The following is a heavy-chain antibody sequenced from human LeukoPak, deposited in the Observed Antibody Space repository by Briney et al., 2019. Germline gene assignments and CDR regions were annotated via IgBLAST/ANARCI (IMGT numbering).Heavy chain of an antibody. Sequence: SQTLSLTCAVSGGSISSGGHSWSWIRQPPGKGLEWIGYIYHSGSTYYNPSLKSRVTISVDRSKNQFSLKLSSVTAADTAVYYCARDGSGIEYFQHWGQGTLVTVSS. D-gene: IGHD1-1*01. J-gene: IGHJ1*01. CDR1: GGSISSGGHS. CDR3: ARDGSGIEYFQH. V-gene: IGHV4-30-2*01. CDR2: IYHSGST.